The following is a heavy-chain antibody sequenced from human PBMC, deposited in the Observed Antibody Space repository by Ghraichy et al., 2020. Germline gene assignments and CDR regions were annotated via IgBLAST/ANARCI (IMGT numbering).Heavy chain of an antibody. CDR1: GFPFSIAW. J-gene: IGHJ4*02. CDR3: TTDSRVY. V-gene: IGHV3-15*01. CDR2: IKSKADGVTV. Sequence: GESLNISCRASGFPFSIAWMTWVRQAPGKGLEWVGRIKSKADGVTVDDAAFVKGRFSISRDDSTNTMFLQMNSLKTEDTAVYYCTTDSRVYWGQGTLVTVSS.